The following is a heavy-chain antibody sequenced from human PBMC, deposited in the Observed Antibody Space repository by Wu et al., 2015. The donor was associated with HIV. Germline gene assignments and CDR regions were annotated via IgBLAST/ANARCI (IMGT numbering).Heavy chain of an antibody. D-gene: IGHD3-9*01. J-gene: IGHJ4*02. CDR2: INPNSGGT. CDR1: GYTFNDYY. Sequence: QVQLVQSGAEVKKPGASMKVSCKTSGYTFNDYYIQWVRQAPGQGLEWMGWINPNSGGTNYAQNFEDRVTMTRDTSITTAYMELRSLRSDDTAVYYCARDKRGYDVLTGYYIYFDYWARERVVTVSS. CDR3: ARDKRGYDVLTGYYIYFDY. V-gene: IGHV1-2*02.